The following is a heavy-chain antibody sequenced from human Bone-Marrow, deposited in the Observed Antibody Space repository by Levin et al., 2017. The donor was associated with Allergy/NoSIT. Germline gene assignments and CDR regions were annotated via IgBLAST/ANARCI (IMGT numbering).Heavy chain of an antibody. CDR2: IFRSGST. CDR3: ANSGGSDAFDI. CDR1: GASISSGNYC. Sequence: SETLSLTCAVSGASISSGNYCWSWIRQPPGKALEWIGYIFRSGSTYYNPSLKSRVTISIDKSKNQFSLNLNSVTAADTAVYYCANSGGSDAFDIWGQGTMVTVSS. D-gene: IGHD3-10*01. J-gene: IGHJ3*02. V-gene: IGHV4-30-2*01.